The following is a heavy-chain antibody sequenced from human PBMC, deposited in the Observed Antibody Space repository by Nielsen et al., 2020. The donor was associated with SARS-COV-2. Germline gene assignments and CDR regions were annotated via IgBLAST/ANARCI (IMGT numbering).Heavy chain of an antibody. Sequence: GGSLRLSCAASGFTFSSYWMTWVRQAPGKGLEWVANIKQDGSVKYYVDSVKGRFTVSRDNAQNSLYLQMNSLRAEDTAMYYCARVRQTETTFPFYYYGVDVWGQGTTVTVSS. D-gene: IGHD4-17*01. V-gene: IGHV3-7*01. CDR1: GFTFSSYW. J-gene: IGHJ6*02. CDR2: IKQDGSVK. CDR3: ARVRQTETTFPFYYYGVDV.